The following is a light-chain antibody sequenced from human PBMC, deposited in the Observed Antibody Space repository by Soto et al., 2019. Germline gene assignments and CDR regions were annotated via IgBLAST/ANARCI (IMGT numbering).Light chain of an antibody. V-gene: IGKV3-20*01. Sequence: EIVLTQSPGTLSLSPGERATLSCRASQSVSSSYLAWYQQKPGQAPRLLIFGASSRATGIPDRFSGSGSGTDFSLTISRLEPEDFAVYYWQQYGDSPETFGPGTKVDIK. CDR2: GAS. CDR3: QQYGDSPET. CDR1: QSVSSSY. J-gene: IGKJ3*01.